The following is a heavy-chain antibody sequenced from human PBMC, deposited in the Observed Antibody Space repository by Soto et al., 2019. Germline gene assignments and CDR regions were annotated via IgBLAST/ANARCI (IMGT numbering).Heavy chain of an antibody. CDR3: ANYESSRGGDSNYYYYCMDV. CDR1: GGSIRNYY. J-gene: IGHJ6*02. CDR2: IYYSGDT. Sequence: PSETLSLTCTVSGGSIRNYYWSWIRQPPGKGLEWIGYIYYSGDTNYNPSLKSRVAISVDTSQNQFSLKLSSVTAADTAVYYCANYESSRGGDSNYYYYCMDVWGQGTTVTVSS. V-gene: IGHV4-59*01. D-gene: IGHD3-16*01.